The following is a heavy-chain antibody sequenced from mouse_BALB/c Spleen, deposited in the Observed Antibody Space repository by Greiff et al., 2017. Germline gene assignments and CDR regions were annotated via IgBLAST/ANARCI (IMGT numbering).Heavy chain of an antibody. CDR3: ARDGYYDAMDY. V-gene: IGHV5-6-5*01. CDR1: GFTFSSYA. D-gene: IGHD2-2*01. J-gene: IGHJ4*01. Sequence: EVMLVESGGGLVKPGGSLKLSCAASGFTFSSYAMFWVRQTPEKRLEWVASISSGGSTYYPDSVKGRFTISRDNARNILYLQMSSLRSEDTAMYYCARDGYYDAMDYWGQGTSVTVSS. CDR2: ISSGGST.